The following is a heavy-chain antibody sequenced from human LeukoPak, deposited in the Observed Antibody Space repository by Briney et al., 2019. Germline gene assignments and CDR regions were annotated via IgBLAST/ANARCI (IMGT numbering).Heavy chain of an antibody. CDR1: GVSISSSSYY. V-gene: IGHV4-39*01. Sequence: NTSETLSLTCTVSGVSISSSSYYWGWIRQPPGEGLEWIGSIYYSGSTYYNPSLKSRVTISVDTSKNQFSLKLSSVTAADTAVYYCARRLKVTPFDYWGQGTLVTVSS. D-gene: IGHD2-21*02. CDR2: IYYSGST. J-gene: IGHJ4*02. CDR3: ARRLKVTPFDY.